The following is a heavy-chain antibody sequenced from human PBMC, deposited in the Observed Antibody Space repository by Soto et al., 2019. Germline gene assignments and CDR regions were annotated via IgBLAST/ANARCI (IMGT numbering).Heavy chain of an antibody. CDR1: GSTFSSYT. J-gene: IGHJ6*02. Sequence: QVQLVQSGAEVRKPGSSVKVSCRASGSTFSSYTVNWVRQAPGHGLEWIGRIIPILGTTDYARRFKGRVTITADRSAKQAYMELTSLTSEDTAVYYCARRRYCGADCYSKFDSAMDVWGQGTTVTGS. CDR3: ARRRYCGADCYSKFDSAMDV. V-gene: IGHV1-69*08. CDR2: IIPILGTT. D-gene: IGHD2-21*02.